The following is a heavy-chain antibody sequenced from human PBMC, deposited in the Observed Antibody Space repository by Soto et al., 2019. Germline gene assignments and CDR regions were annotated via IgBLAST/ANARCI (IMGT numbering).Heavy chain of an antibody. D-gene: IGHD5-18*01. J-gene: IGHJ4*02. CDR2: IRSKANSYAT. V-gene: IGHV3-73*02. Sequence: EVQLVESGGGLVQPGGSLKLSCAASGFTFSGSAMHWVRQASGKGLEWVGRIRSKANSYATAYAASVKGRFTISRDDSNNTAYLQMNSLKTEDTAVYYCTTTTLTAMGDWGQGTLVTVSS. CDR1: GFTFSGSA. CDR3: TTTTLTAMGD.